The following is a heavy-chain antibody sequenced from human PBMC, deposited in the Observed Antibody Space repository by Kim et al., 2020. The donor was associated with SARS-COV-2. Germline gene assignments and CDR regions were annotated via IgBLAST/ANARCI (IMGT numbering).Heavy chain of an antibody. V-gene: IGHV4-59*01. Sequence: SENLSLTCTVSGGSISSYYWSWIRQPPGKGLEWIGYIYYSGSTNYNPSLKSRVTISVDTSKNQFSLKLSSVTAADTAVYYCARARGREQLATYYYYGMDVWGQGTTVTVSS. CDR3: ARARGREQLATYYYYGMDV. J-gene: IGHJ6*02. D-gene: IGHD6-13*01. CDR2: IYYSGST. CDR1: GGSISSYY.